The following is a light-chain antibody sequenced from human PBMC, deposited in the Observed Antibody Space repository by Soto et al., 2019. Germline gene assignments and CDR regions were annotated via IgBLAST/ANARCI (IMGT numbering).Light chain of an antibody. CDR2: DVS. J-gene: IGLJ1*01. CDR3: SSYTTSNTPQRV. Sequence: QSALTQPASVSGSPGQSITISCTGTSSDVGGYNYVSWYQHHPGKAPKLIIFDVSNRPSGVSNPFSGSKSGNTASLTISGLQPEDEADYYCSSYTTSNTPQRVFGTGTKVTVL. V-gene: IGLV2-14*03. CDR1: SSDVGGYNY.